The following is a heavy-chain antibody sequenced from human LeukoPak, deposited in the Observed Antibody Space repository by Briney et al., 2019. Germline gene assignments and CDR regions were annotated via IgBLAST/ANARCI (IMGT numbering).Heavy chain of an antibody. Sequence: GGSLRLSCTASGFTFGDYAMSWVRQAPGKGLEWVGFVRNKAHGGTIEYAASVKARFIISRDDSKSIAYLQMNSLKTEDTALYYCTRDPYCRSSSCYWGIDYWGQGTLVTV. V-gene: IGHV3-49*04. CDR1: GFTFGDYA. D-gene: IGHD2-15*01. CDR3: TRDPYCRSSSCYWGIDY. J-gene: IGHJ4*02. CDR2: VRNKAHGGTI.